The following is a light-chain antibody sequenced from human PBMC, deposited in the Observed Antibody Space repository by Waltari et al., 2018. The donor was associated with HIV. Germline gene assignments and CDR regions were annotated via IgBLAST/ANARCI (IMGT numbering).Light chain of an antibody. CDR3: AAWDDRLNLV. V-gene: IGLV1-47*01. Sequence: QSVLTQPPSASGTPGQRATISCFGSNSNIGSNYVYWYQQLPGMAPKLLIYKNNRRASGCPDRFAGSKSGSSASLAISGRRSEDEADYYCAAWDDRLNLVFGGGTKLTVL. CDR1: NSNIGSNY. CDR2: KNN. J-gene: IGLJ2*01.